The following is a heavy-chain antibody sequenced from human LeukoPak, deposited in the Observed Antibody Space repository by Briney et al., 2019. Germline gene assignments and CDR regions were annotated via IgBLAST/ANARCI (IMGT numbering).Heavy chain of an antibody. J-gene: IGHJ4*02. CDR1: GFSFSSNC. CDR3: ATGGAVAGRFAY. V-gene: IGHV3-7*01. Sequence: PGGSLRLSCAVSGFSFSSNCMSWVRQAPGKGLEWVAKIKEDGNEIYYVDSVKGRFTISRDNTKNSLFLQMNSLRAEDTAVYYCATGGAVAGRFAYWGREPWSPSPQ. CDR2: IKEDGNEI. D-gene: IGHD6-19*01.